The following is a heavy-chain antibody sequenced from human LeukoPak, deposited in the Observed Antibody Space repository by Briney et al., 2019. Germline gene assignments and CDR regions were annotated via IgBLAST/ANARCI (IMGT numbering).Heavy chain of an antibody. CDR3: ACRKYSDTWSDP. J-gene: IGHJ5*02. CDR2: IYHGGSDI. Sequence: GESLEIFCKGFETPFTSYWIGRVRQLPGKGLEGMGIIYHGGSDIQYSPSFHGQVTISADKSTSTAYLQWTSLKVSDSGMYYCACRKYSDTWSDPWGQGTLVTVSS. V-gene: IGHV5-51*01. D-gene: IGHD5-12*01. CDR1: ETPFTSYW.